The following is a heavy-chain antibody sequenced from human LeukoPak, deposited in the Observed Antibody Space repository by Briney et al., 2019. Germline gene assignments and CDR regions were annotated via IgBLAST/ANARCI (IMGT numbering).Heavy chain of an antibody. D-gene: IGHD2-15*01. V-gene: IGHV4-34*01. CDR3: ARGPPYCSGGSCYANWFDP. J-gene: IGHJ5*02. CDR2: INHSGST. CDR1: GGSFSGYY. Sequence: SETLSLTCAVYGGSFSGYYWTWIRQPPGKGLEWIGEINHSGSTNYNPSLKSRVTISVDTSKNQFSLKLSSVTAADTAVYYCARGPPYCSGGSCYANWFDPWGQGTLVSVSS.